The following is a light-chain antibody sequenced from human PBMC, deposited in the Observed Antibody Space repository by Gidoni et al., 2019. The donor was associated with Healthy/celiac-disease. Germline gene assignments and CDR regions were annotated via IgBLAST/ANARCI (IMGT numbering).Light chain of an antibody. CDR2: AAS. CDR1: QSVSSY. CDR3: QQRSNWPPST. V-gene: IGKV3-11*01. Sequence: EMVWTQSPATLSLSPGERATLSCRASQSVSSYLAWYQQKPGQAPRLLIYAASNRATGIPARFSGSGSGTDFTLTISSLEPEDFAVYYCQQRSNWPPSTFGRXTKVDIK. J-gene: IGKJ3*01.